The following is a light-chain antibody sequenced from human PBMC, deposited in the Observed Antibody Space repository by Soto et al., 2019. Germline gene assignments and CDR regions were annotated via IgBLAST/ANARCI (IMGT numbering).Light chain of an antibody. V-gene: IGLV2-23*01. CDR2: EGN. CDR3: CSYAGSI. CDR1: SSDVGSYNL. Sequence: QSALTQPASVSGSPGQSITISCTGTSSDVGSYNLVSWYQQHPGKAPKLMIYEGNKRPSGVSHRFSGSKSGNTASLTISGLQAEDEADYYCCSYAGSIFGRGTKLTVL. J-gene: IGLJ2*01.